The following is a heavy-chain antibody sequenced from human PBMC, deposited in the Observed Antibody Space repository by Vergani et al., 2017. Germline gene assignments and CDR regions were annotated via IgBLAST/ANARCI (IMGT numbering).Heavy chain of an antibody. CDR2: IYYSGST. J-gene: IGHJ3*02. D-gene: IGHD2-15*01. V-gene: IGHV4-39*07. CDR3: ARDSVARKSIGAFDI. CDR1: GGSISSSSYY. Sequence: QLQLQESGPGLVKPSETLSLTCTVSGGSISSSSYYWGWIRQPPGKGLEWIGSIYYSGSTYYNPSLKSRVTISVDTSKNQFSLKLSSVTAADTAVYYCARDSVARKSIGAFDIWGQGTMVTVSS.